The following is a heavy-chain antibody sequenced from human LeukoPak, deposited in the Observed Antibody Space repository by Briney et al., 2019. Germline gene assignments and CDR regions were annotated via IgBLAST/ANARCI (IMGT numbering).Heavy chain of an antibody. J-gene: IGHJ4*02. V-gene: IGHV3-7*01. CDR1: GFTISPYW. CDR2: IKQDGSEK. CDR3: ARENTAVPGGDC. D-gene: IGHD5-18*01. Sequence: GGSLRLSCAASGFTISPYWMSWVRQAPGKGLEWVANIKQDGSEKYYVDSVKGRFAISRDNAKNSVYLQMNGLRAEDTAVYYCARENTAVPGGDCWGQGTLVTVSS.